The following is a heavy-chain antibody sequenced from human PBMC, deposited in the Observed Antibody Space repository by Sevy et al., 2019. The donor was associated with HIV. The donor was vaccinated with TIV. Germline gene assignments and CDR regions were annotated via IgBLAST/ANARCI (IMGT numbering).Heavy chain of an antibody. J-gene: IGHJ4*02. CDR1: GGSFSGYY. V-gene: IGHV4-34*01. D-gene: IGHD2-21*01. CDR2: INHSGST. Sequence: SENLSLTCAVYGGSFSGYYWSWIRQPPGKGLEWIGEINHSGSTNYNASVKSRVTISVDTSKNQFSLKLSSVTAADTAVYYCARAPKTASYQHCGGDCRDYWGQGTLVTVSS. CDR3: ARAPKTASYQHCGGDCRDY.